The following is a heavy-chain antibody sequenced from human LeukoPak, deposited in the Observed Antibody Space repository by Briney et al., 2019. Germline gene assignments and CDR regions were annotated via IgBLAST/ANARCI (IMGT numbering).Heavy chain of an antibody. D-gene: IGHD1-26*01. J-gene: IGHJ4*02. CDR3: VRDMSGKYSFDY. Sequence: GGSLRLSCAASGFTLTWHVMHWVRQAPGKALEYVSFIHHNGEMTSYAESVRGRFTVSRDNSKNTLFLELSSLRTDDTAVYYCVRDMSGKYSFDYWGQGTPVIVST. CDR1: GFTLTWHV. V-gene: IGHV3-64D*06. CDR2: IHHNGEMT.